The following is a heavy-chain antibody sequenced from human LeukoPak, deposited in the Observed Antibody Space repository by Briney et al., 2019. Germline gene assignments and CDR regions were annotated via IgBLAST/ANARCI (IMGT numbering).Heavy chain of an antibody. Sequence: GGSLRLSCAASGFTFSSYSMNWVRQAPGKGLEWVSSISSSSSYIYYADSVKGRFTISRDNAKNSLYLQMNSLRAEDTAVYYCATDRYSSGWYNYGYYYYMDVWGKGTTVTVSS. CDR2: ISSSSSYI. CDR1: GFTFSSYS. J-gene: IGHJ6*03. D-gene: IGHD6-19*01. CDR3: ATDRYSSGWYNYGYYYYMDV. V-gene: IGHV3-21*01.